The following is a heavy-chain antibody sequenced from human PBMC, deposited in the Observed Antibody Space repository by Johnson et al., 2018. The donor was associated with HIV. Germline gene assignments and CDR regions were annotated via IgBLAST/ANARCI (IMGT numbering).Heavy chain of an antibody. Sequence: QVQLVESGGGVVQPGRSLRLSCAASGFTFSSYGMHWVRQAPGKGLEWVAFIRYDGSNKYYADSVKGRFTIFRDNSENTLYLQMNSLRAEDTAVYFCAKDRTSWGFDAFDLWGQGTMVTVSS. J-gene: IGHJ3*01. V-gene: IGHV3-30*02. CDR3: AKDRTSWGFDAFDL. CDR2: IRYDGSNK. CDR1: GFTFSSYG. D-gene: IGHD3-16*01.